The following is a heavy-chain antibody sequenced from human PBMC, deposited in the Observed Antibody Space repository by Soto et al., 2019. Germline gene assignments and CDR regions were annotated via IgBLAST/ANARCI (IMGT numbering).Heavy chain of an antibody. D-gene: IGHD3-3*01. V-gene: IGHV1-69*02. J-gene: IGHJ3*02. CDR3: ARGSGGDAFDI. Sequence: SVKVSCKASGGTFSSYTISWVRQAPGQGLEWMGRIIPILGIANYAQKFQGRVTITADKSTSTAYMELSSLRSEDTAVYYCARGSGGDAFDIWGQGTMVTVSS. CDR2: IIPILGIA. CDR1: GGTFSSYT.